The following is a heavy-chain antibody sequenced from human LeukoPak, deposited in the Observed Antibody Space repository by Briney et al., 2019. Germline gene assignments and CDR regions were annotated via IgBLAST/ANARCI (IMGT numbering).Heavy chain of an antibody. CDR2: IFYSGST. V-gene: IGHV4-39*01. D-gene: IGHD6-19*01. J-gene: IGHJ4*02. CDR1: GGSISSSSYF. Sequence: SETLSLTCTVSGGSISSSSYFWGWIRQPPGKGLEWIGSIFYSGSTYYNPSLNSRVTISIDTSKNQFSLRLSSVTAADTAVYYCARHRDYGTGWYGFDYWGQGTLVTVSS. CDR3: ARHRDYGTGWYGFDY.